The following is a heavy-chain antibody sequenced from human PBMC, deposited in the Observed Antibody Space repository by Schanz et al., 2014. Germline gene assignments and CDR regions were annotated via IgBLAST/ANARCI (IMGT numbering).Heavy chain of an antibody. D-gene: IGHD3-10*01. Sequence: EVQLAESGGGLVQPGGSLRLPCAASGFTFSSYWMHWVRQVPGKGLVWVSRIKSDGSSTSYADSVKGRFTISRDNAKNTLYLQMNSLRAEDTAVYYCARPALWFGDNCFDPWGQGTLVTVSS. CDR1: GFTFSSYW. CDR3: ARPALWFGDNCFDP. V-gene: IGHV3-74*02. J-gene: IGHJ5*02. CDR2: IKSDGSST.